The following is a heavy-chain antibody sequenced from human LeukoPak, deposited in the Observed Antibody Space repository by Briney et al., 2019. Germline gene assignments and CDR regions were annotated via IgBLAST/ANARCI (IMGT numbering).Heavy chain of an antibody. V-gene: IGHV5-10-1*01. J-gene: IGHJ4*02. CDR1: GXSFTSYW. Sequence: GESLKISCKGSGXSFTSYWITWVRQMPGKGLEWMGRIDPSDSYTKYSPSFQGHVTISADKSISTAYLQWSSLKASDTAMYYCARDANLKYFDYWGQGTLVTVSS. CDR3: ARDANLKYFDY. CDR2: IDPSDSYT.